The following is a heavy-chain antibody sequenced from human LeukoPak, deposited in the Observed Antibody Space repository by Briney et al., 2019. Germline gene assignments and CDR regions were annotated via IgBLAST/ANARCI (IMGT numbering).Heavy chain of an antibody. CDR2: ISAYNGNT. CDR3: ATRSPYSSSWSFHFDY. Sequence: ASVKVSCKASGYTFTSYGISWVRQAPGQGLEWMGWISAYNGNTNYAQKLQGRVTMTEDTSTDTAYMELSSLRSEDTAVYYCATRSPYSSSWSFHFDYWGQGTLVTVSS. CDR1: GYTFTSYG. V-gene: IGHV1-18*01. D-gene: IGHD6-13*01. J-gene: IGHJ4*02.